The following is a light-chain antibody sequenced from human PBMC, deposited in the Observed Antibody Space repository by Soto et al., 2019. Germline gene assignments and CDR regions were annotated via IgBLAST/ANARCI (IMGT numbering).Light chain of an antibody. V-gene: IGKV3-20*01. CDR3: QQYASSVT. CDR1: QSFSSTF. Sequence: EILLTQSPDSLSLSPGDRATLSCRASQSFSSTFFAWYQQKPGQAPRLLIYGASSRATGIPDRFSGSGSGTDFTLTISSLEPEAFAVYYCQQYASSVTFGQGTKVEIK. J-gene: IGKJ1*01. CDR2: GAS.